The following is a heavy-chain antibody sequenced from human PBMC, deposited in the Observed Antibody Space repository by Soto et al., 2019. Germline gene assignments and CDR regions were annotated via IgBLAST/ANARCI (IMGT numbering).Heavy chain of an antibody. Sequence: GGSLRLSCAASGFTFSSYGMHWVHQAPGKGLEWVAVIWYDGSNKYYADSVKGRFTISRDNSKNTLYLQMNSLRAEDTAVYYCARDPSAGYQLPTIYYYYYYMDVWGKGTTVTVSS. CDR3: ARDPSAGYQLPTIYYYYYYMDV. CDR2: IWYDGSNK. J-gene: IGHJ6*03. V-gene: IGHV3-33*01. D-gene: IGHD2-2*01. CDR1: GFTFSSYG.